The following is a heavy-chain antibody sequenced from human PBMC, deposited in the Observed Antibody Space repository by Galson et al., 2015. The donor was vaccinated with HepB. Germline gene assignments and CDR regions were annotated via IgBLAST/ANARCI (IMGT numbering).Heavy chain of an antibody. CDR2: IHPGESDT. Sequence: QSGAEVKKPGQSLKISCQTSGYNFPNYWIGWVRQVPGKGLEWMGIIHPGESDTNFSPSFQDQVTISADKSINTAYLQWSSLKVSDTAMYLCARLGGIEGATPENFDSWGQGTLVTVSS. CDR1: GYNFPNYW. V-gene: IGHV5-51*01. D-gene: IGHD1-26*01. J-gene: IGHJ4*02. CDR3: ARLGGIEGATPENFDS.